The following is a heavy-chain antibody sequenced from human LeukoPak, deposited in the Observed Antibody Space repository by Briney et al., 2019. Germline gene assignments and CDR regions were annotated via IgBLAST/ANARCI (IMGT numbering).Heavy chain of an antibody. V-gene: IGHV4-61*01. CDR1: GGSVISGNHY. Sequence: SETLSLTCSVSGGSVISGNHYWSWIRQPPGKGLEWIGNIYHSGSTNYNPSLKSRVTISVDTSKNQFSLRVRSVTAADTAVYYCARVLARGQWLVSWFDPWGQGTLVTVSP. J-gene: IGHJ5*02. D-gene: IGHD6-19*01. CDR3: ARVLARGQWLVSWFDP. CDR2: IYHSGST.